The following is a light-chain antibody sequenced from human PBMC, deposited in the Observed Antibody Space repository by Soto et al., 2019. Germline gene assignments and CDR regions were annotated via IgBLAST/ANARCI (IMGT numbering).Light chain of an antibody. Sequence: EIVMKQSPAPLSVSPGERATLSCRASQRVSSNLAWYQQKPGQAPRLLIYGASTRATGIPARFRGSGSGTEFTLNISSLQSEDFAVYYCQQYKKWPPYTFGQGTQLEIK. CDR3: QQYKKWPPYT. CDR1: QRVSSN. V-gene: IGKV3-15*01. CDR2: GAS. J-gene: IGKJ2*01.